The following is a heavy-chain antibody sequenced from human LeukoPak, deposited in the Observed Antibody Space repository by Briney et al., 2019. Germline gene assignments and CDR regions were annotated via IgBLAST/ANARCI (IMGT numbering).Heavy chain of an antibody. Sequence: PSETLSLTCTVSGASVNSANYYWSWIRQPPGKGLEWIGEINHSGSTNYNPSLKSRVTISVDTSKNQFSLKLSSVTAADTAVYYCARGQALEVVVPAAMLAEYFQHWGQGTLVTVSS. CDR3: ARGQALEVVVPAAMLAEYFQH. D-gene: IGHD2-2*01. V-gene: IGHV4-39*07. J-gene: IGHJ1*01. CDR1: GASVNSANYY. CDR2: INHSGST.